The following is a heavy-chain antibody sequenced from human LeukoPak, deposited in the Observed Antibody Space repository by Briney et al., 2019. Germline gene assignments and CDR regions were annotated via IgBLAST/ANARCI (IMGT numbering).Heavy chain of an antibody. J-gene: IGHJ5*02. CDR2: IYYSGST. CDR1: GGSISSSSYY. V-gene: IGHV4-39*01. CDR3: ARRRSGLNWFDP. D-gene: IGHD1-1*01. Sequence: PSETLSLTCTVSGGSISSSSYYWGWLRQPPGKGLEWIGSIYYSGSTYYNPSLKSRVTISVDTSKNQFSVELSSVTAADTAVYYCARRRSGLNWFDPWGQGTLVTVSS.